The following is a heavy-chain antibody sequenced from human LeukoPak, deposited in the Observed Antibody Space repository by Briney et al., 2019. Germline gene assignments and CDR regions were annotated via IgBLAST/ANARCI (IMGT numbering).Heavy chain of an antibody. D-gene: IGHD3-16*01. CDR2: MNQDGSEK. Sequence: GGSLRLSCAASGFTFSDSWMSWVRQAPGKGLEWVANMNQDGSEKDYVDSVKGRFTISGDNARNSLYLQMGSLRAEDTAVYYCATYTHWVAGDVWGQGTTVTVSS. J-gene: IGHJ6*02. CDR3: ATYTHWVAGDV. CDR1: GFTFSDSW. V-gene: IGHV3-7*01.